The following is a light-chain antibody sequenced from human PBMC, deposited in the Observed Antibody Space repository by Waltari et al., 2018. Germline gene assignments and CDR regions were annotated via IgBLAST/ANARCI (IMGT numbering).Light chain of an antibody. CDR3: YSTDSSDTHRV. CDR2: EDS. Sequence: SYELTQPPSVAVSPGQAAGIPCSGDALPQKYAYWYEQTSGQAPVLVIYEDSKRPSGTPERFSGSSSGTTATLTLSGTQVEDEGDYYCYSTDSSDTHRVFGGGTKLTVL. V-gene: IGLV3-10*01. J-gene: IGLJ3*02. CDR1: ALPQKY.